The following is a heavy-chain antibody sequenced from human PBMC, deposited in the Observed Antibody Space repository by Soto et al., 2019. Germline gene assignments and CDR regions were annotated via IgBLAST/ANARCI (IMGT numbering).Heavy chain of an antibody. CDR1: GFTFSSYA. CDR2: ISGSGGST. Sequence: EVQLLESGGGLVQPGGSLRLSCAASGFTFSSYAMSWVRQAPGKGLEWVSAISGSGGSTYYADSVKGRFTISRDNSKNTLYLQMNSLRAEDTAGYYCAKQGRGTSRFDPWGQGTLVTVSS. J-gene: IGHJ5*02. V-gene: IGHV3-23*01. CDR3: AKQGRGTSRFDP.